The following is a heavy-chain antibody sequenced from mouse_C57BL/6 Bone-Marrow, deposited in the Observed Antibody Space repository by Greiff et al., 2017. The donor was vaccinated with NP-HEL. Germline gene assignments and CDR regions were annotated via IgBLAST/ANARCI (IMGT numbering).Heavy chain of an antibody. D-gene: IGHD1-1*01. J-gene: IGHJ1*03. CDR1: GYTFTSYW. Sequence: QVQLKQPGAELVKPGASVKLSCKASGYTFTSYWMQWVKQRPGQGLEWIGEIDPSDSYTNYNQKFKGKATLTVDTSSSTAYMQLSSLTSEDSAVYYCARPITTVVEDWYFDVWGTGTTVTVSS. V-gene: IGHV1-50*01. CDR3: ARPITTVVEDWYFDV. CDR2: IDPSDSYT.